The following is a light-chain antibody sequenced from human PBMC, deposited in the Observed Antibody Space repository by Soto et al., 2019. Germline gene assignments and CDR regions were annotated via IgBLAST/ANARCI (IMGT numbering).Light chain of an antibody. J-gene: IGKJ1*01. CDR2: GAS. V-gene: IGKV3-15*01. Sequence: EIVMTQSPATLSVSPGERATLSCRASQCVSSNLAWYQQKPGQAPRLLIYGASTRATGIPARFSGSGSGTEFTLTISSLQSEDFAVYYCQQYNNFRTFGQGTKVEIK. CDR3: QQYNNFRT. CDR1: QCVSSN.